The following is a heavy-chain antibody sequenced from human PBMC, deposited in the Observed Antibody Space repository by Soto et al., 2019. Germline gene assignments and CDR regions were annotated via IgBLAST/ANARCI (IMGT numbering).Heavy chain of an antibody. CDR1: GGTFSSYA. D-gene: IGHD1-7*01. CDR3: ARDKDVGWNYRSY. J-gene: IGHJ4*02. CDR2: IIPIFGTA. V-gene: IGHV1-69*13. Sequence: GASVKVSCKASGGTFSSYAISWVRPAPGQGLEWMGGIIPIFGTANYAQKFQGRVTITADESTSTAYMELSSLRSEDTAVYYCARDKDVGWNYRSYWGQGTLVTGSS.